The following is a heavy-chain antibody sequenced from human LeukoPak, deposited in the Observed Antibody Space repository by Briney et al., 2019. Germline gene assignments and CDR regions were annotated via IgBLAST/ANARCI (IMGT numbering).Heavy chain of an antibody. Sequence: GGSLRLSCAASGFTFSSYGMSWVRQAPGKGLEWVSAISGSGGSTYYADSVRGRFTISRDNSKNTLYLQMNSLRDEDTAVYYCARDPGYCSGGSCQYYYYYYMDVWGKGTTVTVSS. CDR2: ISGSGGST. D-gene: IGHD2-15*01. CDR1: GFTFSSYG. J-gene: IGHJ6*03. CDR3: ARDPGYCSGGSCQYYYYYYMDV. V-gene: IGHV3-23*01.